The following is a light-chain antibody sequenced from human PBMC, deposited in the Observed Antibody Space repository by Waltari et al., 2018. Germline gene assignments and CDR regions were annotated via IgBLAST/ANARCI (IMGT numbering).Light chain of an antibody. CDR3: QQYYSTPWT. V-gene: IGKV4-1*01. CDR2: WAS. CDR1: QSVLYSSNNKNY. Sequence: DIVMTQSPDSLAVSLGGRATINCKSSQSVLYSSNNKNYLAWYQQKPGQPPKLLIFWASTRGPGVPDRFSGSGSGTDFTLTSSGLQAEDVAVYYCQQYYSTPWTFGQGTK. J-gene: IGKJ1*01.